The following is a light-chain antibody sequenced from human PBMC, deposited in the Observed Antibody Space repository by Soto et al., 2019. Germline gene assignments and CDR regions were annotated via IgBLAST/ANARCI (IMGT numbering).Light chain of an antibody. CDR2: SAS. V-gene: IGKV1-9*01. Sequence: DIQLTQSPSFLSASVGDTVTITCRASQGMSTYLAWYQQKPGKVPKLLIRSASTLQSGVPPRFSGGGSGTECTLTISTLQPDDSGIYYCQQLNGYPLAFGGGTNVEIK. CDR1: QGMSTY. CDR3: QQLNGYPLA. J-gene: IGKJ4*01.